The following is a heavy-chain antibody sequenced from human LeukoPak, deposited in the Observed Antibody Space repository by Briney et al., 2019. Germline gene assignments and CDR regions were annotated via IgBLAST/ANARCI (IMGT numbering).Heavy chain of an antibody. CDR1: GYTFASYG. V-gene: IGHV1-18*01. Sequence: GASVKVSCKASGYTFASYGISWVRQATGQGLEWMGWISAYNGNTNYAQKLQGRVTMTTDTSTSTAYMELSSLRSVDTAVYYCASAYGSGSYHYWGQGTLVTVFS. CDR2: ISAYNGNT. J-gene: IGHJ4*02. D-gene: IGHD3-10*01. CDR3: ASAYGSGSYHY.